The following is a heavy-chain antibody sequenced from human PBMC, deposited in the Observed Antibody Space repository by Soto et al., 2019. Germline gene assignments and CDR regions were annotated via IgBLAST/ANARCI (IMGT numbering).Heavy chain of an antibody. CDR1: GYSLTSYW. CDR3: APRIAPAHPRLSPTSYYHGMAV. CDR2: VYPGDSDT. D-gene: IGHD6-13*01. J-gene: IGHJ6*02. Sequence: PGESLKVSCKGSGYSLTSYWVGGVRQRPGKGLEWMGIVYPGDSDTRYSPSFQGQVTISADKSISTAYLQWSSLKASDTAMYHCAPRIAPAHPRLSPTSYYHGMAVCGQGTTVTVSS. V-gene: IGHV5-51*01.